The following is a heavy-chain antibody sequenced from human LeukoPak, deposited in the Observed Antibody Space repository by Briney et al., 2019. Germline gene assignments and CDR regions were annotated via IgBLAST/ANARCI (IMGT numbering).Heavy chain of an antibody. J-gene: IGHJ4*02. CDR3: ARAVDLADY. Sequence: GGSLRLSCAASGFTFSDHWMSWVRQAPGKGLEWVANIRQDGSSIFYADSVKGRFTISRDNAKNSVFLQMDNLTPDDTAVYYCARAVDLADYWGQGTLATVSS. V-gene: IGHV3-7*01. CDR2: IRQDGSSI. CDR1: GFTFSDHW.